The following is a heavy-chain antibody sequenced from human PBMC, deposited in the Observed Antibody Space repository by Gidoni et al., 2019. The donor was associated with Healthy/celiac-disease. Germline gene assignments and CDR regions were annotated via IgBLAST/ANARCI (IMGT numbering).Heavy chain of an antibody. Sequence: EVQLVESGGGLVQPGGPLKLSCAASGCTFSGSAMHWVRQASGKGLEWVGRIRSKANSYATAYAASVKGRFTISRDDSKNTAYLQMNSLKTEDTAVYYCTRRGGGSINTNDYWGQGTLVTVSS. V-gene: IGHV3-73*01. CDR1: GCTFSGSA. D-gene: IGHD2-15*01. CDR3: TRRGGGSINTNDY. CDR2: IRSKANSYAT. J-gene: IGHJ4*02.